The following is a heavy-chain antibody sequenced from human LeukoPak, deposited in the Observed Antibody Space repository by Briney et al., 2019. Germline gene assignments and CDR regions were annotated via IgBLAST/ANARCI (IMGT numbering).Heavy chain of an antibody. V-gene: IGHV1-69*05. CDR2: IIPIFGTA. D-gene: IGHD3-10*01. J-gene: IGHJ4*02. Sequence: ASVEVSCKASGGTFSSYAISWVRQAPGQGLEWMGGIIPIFGTANYAQKFQGRVTITTDESTSTAYMELSSLRSEDTAVYYCARESNYYGSGSYYMYWGQGTLVTVSS. CDR3: ARESNYYGSGSYYMY. CDR1: GGTFSSYA.